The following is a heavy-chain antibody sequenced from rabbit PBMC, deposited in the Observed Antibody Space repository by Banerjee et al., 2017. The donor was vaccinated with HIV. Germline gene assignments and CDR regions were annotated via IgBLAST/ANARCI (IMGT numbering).Heavy chain of an antibody. CDR2: MSAISSGGT. J-gene: IGHJ4*01. Sequence: QSLEESGGDLVKPGASLTLTCAASGFSFSSGYYMCWVRQAPGKGLEWIACMSAISSGGTWYASWVNGRFTISKTSSTTVTLRMTSLTAADTATYFCARGELVMLVMVIPLLNLWGQGTLVTVS. CDR1: GFSFSSGYY. D-gene: IGHD7-1*01. CDR3: ARGELVMLVMVIPLLNL. V-gene: IGHV1S40*01.